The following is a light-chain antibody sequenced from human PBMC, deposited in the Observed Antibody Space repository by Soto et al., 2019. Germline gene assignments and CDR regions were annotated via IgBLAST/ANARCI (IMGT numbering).Light chain of an antibody. CDR2: AAS. J-gene: IGKJ4*01. V-gene: IGKV1-39*01. Sequence: DIKMTQSQSSLSASVGARVPIPCRESKKINNYLNWYQQKPGKAPKFLMYAASSLQSGVPSRFSGSGSGTDFTLTINGLQPEDFATYYCQQCYSTPLTFGGGTKVEIK. CDR3: QQCYSTPLT. CDR1: KKINNY.